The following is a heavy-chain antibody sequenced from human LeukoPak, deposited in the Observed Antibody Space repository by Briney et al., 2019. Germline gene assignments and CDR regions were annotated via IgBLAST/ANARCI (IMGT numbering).Heavy chain of an antibody. CDR2: ISSSSSYI. D-gene: IGHD6-6*01. V-gene: IGHV3-21*01. Sequence: GGSLRLSCAPSVYTFCIYNMNWLPDAPGKGLECVSSISSSSSYIYYAHSVRGRFTISRDNAKNSLYLQMNSLRAEDTAVYYCARGSFSGSSLHFDCWGQGTLVTVSS. J-gene: IGHJ4*02. CDR1: VYTFCIYN. CDR3: ARGSFSGSSLHFDC.